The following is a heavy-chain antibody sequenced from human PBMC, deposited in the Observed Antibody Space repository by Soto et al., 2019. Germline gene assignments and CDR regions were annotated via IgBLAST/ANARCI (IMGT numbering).Heavy chain of an antibody. CDR3: ARQALKIVGQNWFDP. Sequence: SETLSLTCAVYGGSFSGYYWSWIRQPPGKGLEWIGEINHSGSTNYNPSLKSRVTISVDTSKNQFSLKLSSVTAADTAVYYCARQALKIVGQNWFDPWGQGTLVTSPQ. CDR2: INHSGST. V-gene: IGHV4-34*01. J-gene: IGHJ5*02. CDR1: GGSFSGYY. D-gene: IGHD3-22*01.